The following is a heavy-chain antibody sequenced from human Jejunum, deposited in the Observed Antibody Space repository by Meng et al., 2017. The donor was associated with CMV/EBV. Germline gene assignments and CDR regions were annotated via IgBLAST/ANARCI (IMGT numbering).Heavy chain of an antibody. Sequence: EFPFSRYEMRWVRQAPGKGLEWVSYISGSGNTVYYGDSVRGRFTISRDNAKNSVYLQMNGLRAEDTAVYYCARVVLSSTRPYFDFWGQGTLVTVSS. CDR2: ISGSGNTV. D-gene: IGHD5/OR15-5a*01. V-gene: IGHV3-48*03. CDR3: ARVVLSSTRPYFDF. CDR1: EFPFSRYE. J-gene: IGHJ4*02.